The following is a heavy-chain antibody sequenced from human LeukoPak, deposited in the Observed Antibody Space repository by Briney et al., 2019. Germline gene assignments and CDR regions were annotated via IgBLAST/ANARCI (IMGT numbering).Heavy chain of an antibody. CDR2: IYYSGTT. V-gene: IGHV4-39*07. D-gene: IGHD3-16*01. Sequence: SETLSLTCTVSGGSISSTSYYWGWIRQPPGKGLEWIGNIYYSGTTYYNPSLKSRVTISVDTSKNQFSLKLSSVTAADTAVYYCARHPRGYTSFWGYFDYWGQGTLVTVSS. CDR1: GGSISSTSYY. J-gene: IGHJ4*02. CDR3: ARHPRGYTSFWGYFDY.